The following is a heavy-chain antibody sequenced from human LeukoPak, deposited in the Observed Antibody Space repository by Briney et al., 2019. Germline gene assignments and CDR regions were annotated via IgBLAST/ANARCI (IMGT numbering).Heavy chain of an antibody. CDR2: MNPISGNT. V-gene: IGHV1-8*01. Sequence: ASVKVSCEASGYTFTSYDINWVRQATGQGLEWMGWMNPISGNTGYAQKFQGRVTMTRNTSISTAYMELSSLRSEDTAVYYCARGRAIFGVAVYYFDCWGQGTLVTVSS. CDR1: GYTFTSYD. D-gene: IGHD3-3*01. J-gene: IGHJ4*02. CDR3: ARGRAIFGVAVYYFDC.